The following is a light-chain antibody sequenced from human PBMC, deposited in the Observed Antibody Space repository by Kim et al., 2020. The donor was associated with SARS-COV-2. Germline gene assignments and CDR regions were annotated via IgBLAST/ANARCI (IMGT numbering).Light chain of an antibody. CDR3: QLYYSTPQT. V-gene: IGKV4-1*01. CDR2: WAS. J-gene: IGKJ2*01. CDR1: QSVLYSSNNKNY. Sequence: DIVMTQSPDSLAVSLGERATINCKSSQSVLYSSNNKNYLAWYQQKPGQPPKLLIYWASTRESGVPDRFSGSGSGTDFTLTISSLQAEDVAVYYCQLYYSTPQTFGQETKLEI.